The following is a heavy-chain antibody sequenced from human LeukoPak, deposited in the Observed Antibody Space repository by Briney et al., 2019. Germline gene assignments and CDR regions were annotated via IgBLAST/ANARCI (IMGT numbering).Heavy chain of an antibody. CDR3: ARTRYYYNSRSYGAPYYFDY. CDR2: IYTSGST. J-gene: IGHJ4*02. V-gene: IGHV4-61*02. D-gene: IGHD3-10*01. CDR1: GGSISSGSYY. Sequence: PSETLSLPCTVSGGSISSGSYYWSWIRQPAGKGLEWIGRIYTSGSTNYNPSLKSRVTISVDTSKNQFSLKLSSVTAADTAVYYCARTRYYYNSRSYGAPYYFDYWGQGTLVTVSS.